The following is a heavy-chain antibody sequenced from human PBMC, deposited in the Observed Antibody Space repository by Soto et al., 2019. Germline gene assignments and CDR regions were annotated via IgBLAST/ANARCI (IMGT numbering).Heavy chain of an antibody. CDR1: GGTFSSYA. CDR2: IIPIFGTA. Sequence: SVKVSFKASGGTFSSYAISWLRQAPGQGLEWMGGIIPIFGTANYAQKFQGRVTITADKSTSTAYMELSSLRSEDTAVYYCARRYHKSGGLDYWGQGTLVTVSS. D-gene: IGHD1-26*01. V-gene: IGHV1-69*06. J-gene: IGHJ4*02. CDR3: ARRYHKSGGLDY.